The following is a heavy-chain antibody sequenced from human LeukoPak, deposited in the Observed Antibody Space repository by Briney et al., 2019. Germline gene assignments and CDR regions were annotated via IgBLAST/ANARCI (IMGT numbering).Heavy chain of an antibody. V-gene: IGHV1-2*02. J-gene: IGHJ3*02. CDR3: ARGNGYGGNSGDAFDI. CDR1: GYTFTGYY. CDR2: INPNSGGT. D-gene: IGHD4-23*01. Sequence: ASVKVSCKASGYTFTGYYMHWVRQAPGQGLEWMGWINPNSGGTNYAQKFQGRVTMTRDTSTSTAYMELSSLRSEDTAVYYCARGNGYGGNSGDAFDIWGQGTMVTVSS.